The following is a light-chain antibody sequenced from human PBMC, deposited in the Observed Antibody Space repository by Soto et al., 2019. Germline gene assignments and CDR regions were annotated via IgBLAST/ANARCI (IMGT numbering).Light chain of an antibody. CDR3: QQYDSTPIT. Sequence: DIVMTHAPDSLPVSLGDRATTTCTSNHVVLHSSKNKNYLAWYQQKPGQPPKLLIYWASTRESGVPERFSGSGSGTDFTLTISSLQAEDVAVYYCQQYDSTPITLGQGTRLEIK. V-gene: IGKV4-1*01. CDR1: HVVLHSSKNKNY. CDR2: WAS. J-gene: IGKJ5*01.